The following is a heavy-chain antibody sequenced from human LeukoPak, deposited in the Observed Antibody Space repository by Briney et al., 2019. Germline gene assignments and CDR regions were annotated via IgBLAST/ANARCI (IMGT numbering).Heavy chain of an antibody. V-gene: IGHV1-69*05. CDR2: IIPIFGTA. CDR3: ARVGDYSPRGWFDP. D-gene: IGHD4-11*01. J-gene: IGHJ5*02. CDR1: GGTFSSYA. Sequence: GASVKVSCKASGGTFSSYAISWVRQAPGQGLEWMGGIIPIFGTANYAQKFQGGVTMTRDMSTRTLYMELSSLRSEDTAFYYCARVGDYSPRGWFDPWGQGTLVTVSS.